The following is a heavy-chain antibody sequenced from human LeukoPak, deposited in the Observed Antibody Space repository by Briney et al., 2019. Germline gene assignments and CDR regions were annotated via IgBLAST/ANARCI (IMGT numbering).Heavy chain of an antibody. CDR1: GFTFSSYS. Sequence: GGSLRLSCAASGFTFSSYSMNWVRQAPGKGLEWVSVIYISGSTYYADSVKGRFTISRDNFKNTLYLQMNSLRAEDTAVYYCAREVASTYNWFDPWGQGTLVTVSS. CDR2: IYISGST. J-gene: IGHJ5*02. D-gene: IGHD5/OR15-5a*01. V-gene: IGHV3-53*01. CDR3: AREVASTYNWFDP.